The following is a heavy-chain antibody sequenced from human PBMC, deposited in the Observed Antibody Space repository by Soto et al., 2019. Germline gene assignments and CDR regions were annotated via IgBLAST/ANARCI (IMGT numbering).Heavy chain of an antibody. D-gene: IGHD3-10*01. CDR2: ISAYNDNT. Sequence: QVQLVQSGAQVKKPGASVMVSCKASGYTFTSYGISWVRQAPGQGLEWMGWISAYNDNTNYAQKFQGRVSMTTDTSTTTAYMALRSLRSDVTAVYYCARYGTDYYGSGSYWDYWGQGTLVTVSS. CDR1: GYTFTSYG. CDR3: ARYGTDYYGSGSYWDY. J-gene: IGHJ4*02. V-gene: IGHV1-18*01.